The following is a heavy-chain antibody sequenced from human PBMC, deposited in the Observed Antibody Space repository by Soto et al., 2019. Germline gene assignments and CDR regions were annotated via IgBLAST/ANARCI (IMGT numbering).Heavy chain of an antibody. CDR1: GYSFTNYG. V-gene: IGHV1-18*01. Sequence: QVQLVQSGDEVKKPGASVKVSCKTSGYSFTNYGISWVRQAPGQGLECMGWISPYSGNTNHAQKFQGRVTLTTDTSTSTAYMELRSLTSDDTAVYYCARDWSYPSGGIDYRGQGTLVTVSS. CDR2: ISPYSGNT. D-gene: IGHD6-25*01. CDR3: ARDWSYPSGGIDY. J-gene: IGHJ4*02.